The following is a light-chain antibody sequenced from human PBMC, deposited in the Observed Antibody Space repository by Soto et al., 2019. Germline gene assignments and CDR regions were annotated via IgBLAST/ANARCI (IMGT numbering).Light chain of an antibody. CDR3: QHYDYLPL. J-gene: IGKJ3*01. Sequence: DIPMTQSPSSLSASVGDRVTIACQASQDIGNFLNWYQHKPGKAPKLVIYGASNLEAGVPSRFSGSGSGTDFTFTSSSLQPEDLATYYCQHYDYLPLFGPGTKVDIK. CDR1: QDIGNF. CDR2: GAS. V-gene: IGKV1-33*01.